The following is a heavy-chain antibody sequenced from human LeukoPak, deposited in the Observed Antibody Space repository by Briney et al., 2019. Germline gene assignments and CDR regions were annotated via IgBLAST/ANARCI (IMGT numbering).Heavy chain of an antibody. CDR3: ANPPTVTSFHY. D-gene: IGHD4-11*01. V-gene: IGHV4-38-2*02. CDR2: FYHGGST. CDR1: GYSISTGYY. Sequence: SETLSLTCTVSGYSISTGYYWDWIRQPPGKGLEWIGTFYHGGSTYYNPSLKSRVTISVDTSKNQFSLNLTSVTAADTAIYYCANPPTVTSFHYWGQGTLVTVSS. J-gene: IGHJ4*02.